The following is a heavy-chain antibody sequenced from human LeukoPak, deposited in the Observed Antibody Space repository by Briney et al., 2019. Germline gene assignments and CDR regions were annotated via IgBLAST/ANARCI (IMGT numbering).Heavy chain of an antibody. J-gene: IGHJ5*02. CDR3: AKDNYYGSGSYPPDWFDP. Sequence: GGSLRLSCAASGFTLSSFEMNWVRQAPGKGLEWVSYISSSGRTIYYADSVKGRFTISRDNSKNTLYLQMNSLRAEDTAVYYCAKDNYYGSGSYPPDWFDPWGQGTLVTVSS. V-gene: IGHV3-48*03. CDR1: GFTLSSFE. CDR2: ISSSGRTI. D-gene: IGHD3-10*01.